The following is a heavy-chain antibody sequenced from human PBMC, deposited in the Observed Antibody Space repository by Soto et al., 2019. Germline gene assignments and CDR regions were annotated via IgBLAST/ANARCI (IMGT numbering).Heavy chain of an antibody. CDR2: INPSGGST. CDR3: ARGAAIAAAGVTEWFDP. Sequence: ASVKVSGKASGYTFTSHYMHWVRQAPGQGLEWMVIINPSGGSTSYAQKFQGRVTMTRDTSTSTVYMELSSLRSEDTAVYYCARGAAIAAAGVTEWFDPWGQGTLVTVSS. D-gene: IGHD6-13*01. V-gene: IGHV1-46*01. CDR1: GYTFTSHY. J-gene: IGHJ5*02.